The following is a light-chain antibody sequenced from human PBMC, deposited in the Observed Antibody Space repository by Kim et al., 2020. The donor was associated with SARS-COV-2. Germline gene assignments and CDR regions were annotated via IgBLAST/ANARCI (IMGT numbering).Light chain of an antibody. V-gene: IGLV2-14*03. Sequence: STIIFCTGTSSDVGGYNYVSWYQQHPGNAPPLMIYDVSNRPSGVSNRFSGSKSGNTASLTISALQAEDEADYYCSSYTSSSTLVVFGGGTQLTVL. CDR2: DVS. CDR1: SSDVGGYNY. J-gene: IGLJ3*02. CDR3: SSYTSSSTLVV.